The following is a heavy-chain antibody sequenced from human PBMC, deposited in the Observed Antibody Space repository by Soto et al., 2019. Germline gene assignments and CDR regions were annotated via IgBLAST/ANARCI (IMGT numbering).Heavy chain of an antibody. CDR2: IYYSGST. V-gene: IGHV4-31*03. D-gene: IGHD3-10*01. Sequence: QVQLQESGPGLVKPSQTLSLTCTVSGGSISSGGYYWRRIRQHPGKGLEWIGNIYYSGSTYYNPSRQRRVTMSVDTSTNQFSLKLSSVTAADTAVYYCARVGSYHSTAFDIWGQGRMVTVSS. CDR3: ARVGSYHSTAFDI. CDR1: GGSISSGGYY. J-gene: IGHJ3*02.